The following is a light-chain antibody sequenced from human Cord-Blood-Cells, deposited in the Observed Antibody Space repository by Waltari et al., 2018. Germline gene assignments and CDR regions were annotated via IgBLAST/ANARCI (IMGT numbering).Light chain of an antibody. V-gene: IGLV2-23*01. CDR2: EGS. CDR1: SSAVGSYNL. J-gene: IGLJ2*01. CDR3: CSYAGSSTYVV. Sequence: QSALTQPASVSGSPGQSITISCTGTSSAVGSYNLVSWYQQHPGKAPKLMIYEGSKRASGVANRFSGSKSGNTASLTISGLQAEDEADYYCCSYAGSSTYVVFGGGTKLTVL.